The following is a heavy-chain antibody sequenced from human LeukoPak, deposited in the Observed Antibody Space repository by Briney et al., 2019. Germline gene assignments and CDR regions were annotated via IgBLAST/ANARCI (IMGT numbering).Heavy chain of an antibody. V-gene: IGHV1-24*01. D-gene: IGHD2-15*01. CDR1: GYSLTELS. Sequence: GAAVKVSCKVSGYSLTELSMHWVRQAPGKGLEWMGGFDPEDGETIYAQKFQGRVTMTEDTSTDTAYMELSSLRSEDTAVYYCATRDPAAPLRTPFYYYYYYMDVWGKGTTVTVSS. J-gene: IGHJ6*03. CDR3: ATRDPAAPLRTPFYYYYYYMDV. CDR2: FDPEDGET.